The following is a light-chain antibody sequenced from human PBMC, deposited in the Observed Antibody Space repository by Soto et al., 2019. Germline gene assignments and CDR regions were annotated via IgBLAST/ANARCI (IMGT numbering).Light chain of an antibody. V-gene: IGLV1-44*01. CDR1: SSNIGSNT. CDR2: EVT. Sequence: QSVLTQPPSASGTPGQRVTISCSGSSSNIGSNTVNWYQQLPGTAPKLLISEVTNRPSGVSNRFSGSKSGNTASLTISGLQAEDEAHYYCSSYTTNSPPVVFGGGTKLTVL. CDR3: SSYTTNSPPVV. J-gene: IGLJ2*01.